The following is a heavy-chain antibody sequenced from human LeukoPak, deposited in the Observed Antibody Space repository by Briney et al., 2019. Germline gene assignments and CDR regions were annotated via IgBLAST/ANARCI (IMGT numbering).Heavy chain of an antibody. D-gene: IGHD6-13*01. V-gene: IGHV3-11*04. CDR3: ARVIAAAGVIYYFDY. CDR2: ISSSGSTI. Sequence: GGSLRLSCAASGFTFSDYYMSWIRQAPGKGLEWVSYISSSGSTIYYADSVKGRFTISRDNAKNSLYLQMNSLRAEDTAVYYCARVIAAAGVIYYFDYWGQGTLVTVSS. J-gene: IGHJ4*02. CDR1: GFTFSDYY.